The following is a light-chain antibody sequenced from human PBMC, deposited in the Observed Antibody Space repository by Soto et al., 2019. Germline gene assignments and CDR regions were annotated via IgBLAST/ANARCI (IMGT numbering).Light chain of an antibody. CDR1: SSNIGANYD. Sequence: SVVWQPPTVSGAPGQRITISCTGSSSNIGANYDVHWYRQVPGTAPKLLMSGDNNRPSGVADRFSGSKSGTSASLAITRLQAEDEADYYCQSYDSSLNRVFGTGTKVTVL. CDR3: QSYDSSLNRV. J-gene: IGLJ1*01. CDR2: GDN. V-gene: IGLV1-40*01.